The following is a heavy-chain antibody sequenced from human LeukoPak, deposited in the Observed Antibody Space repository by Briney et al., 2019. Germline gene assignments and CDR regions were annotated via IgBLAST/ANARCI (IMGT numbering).Heavy chain of an antibody. CDR1: GFTFDDYA. J-gene: IGHJ4*02. D-gene: IGHD2-8*01. CDR3: ARENGDY. CDR2: MNWNGGHS. Sequence: GGSLRLSCAASGFTFDDYAMVWVRQAPGKGLEWVAGMNWNGGHSGYADSVKGRFAVSRDNAKNSLYLQMNRLRAEDTALYYCARENGDYWGQGTLVTVSS. V-gene: IGHV3-20*04.